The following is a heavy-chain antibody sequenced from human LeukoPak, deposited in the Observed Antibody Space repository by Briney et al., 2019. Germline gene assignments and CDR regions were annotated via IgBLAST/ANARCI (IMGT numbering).Heavy chain of an antibody. Sequence: GGSLRLSCAASGFTVSSNYMSWVRQAPGKGLEWVSVIYSGGSTYYADSVKGRFTISRDNSKNTLYLQMNSLRAEDTAVYYCASEDYDSSGYYSFFDYWGQGTLVTVSS. V-gene: IGHV3-66*01. D-gene: IGHD3-22*01. CDR2: IYSGGST. J-gene: IGHJ4*02. CDR3: ASEDYDSSGYYSFFDY. CDR1: GFTVSSNY.